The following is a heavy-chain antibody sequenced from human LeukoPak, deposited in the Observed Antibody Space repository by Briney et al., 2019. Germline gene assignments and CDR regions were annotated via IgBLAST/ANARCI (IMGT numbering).Heavy chain of an antibody. CDR3: ARRRIVVVPAALNWFDP. CDR2: INHSGST. J-gene: IGHJ5*02. Sequence: SETLSLTCAVYGGSFSGYYWSWIRQPPGKGLEWIGEINHSGSTNYNPSLKNRVTISVDTSKNQFSLKLSSVTAADTAVYYCARRRIVVVPAALNWFDPWGQGTLVTVSS. D-gene: IGHD2-2*01. CDR1: GGSFSGYY. V-gene: IGHV4-34*01.